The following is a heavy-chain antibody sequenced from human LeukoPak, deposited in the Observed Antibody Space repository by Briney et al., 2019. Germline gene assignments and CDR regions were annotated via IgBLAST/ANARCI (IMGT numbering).Heavy chain of an antibody. Sequence: SVKVSCKASGGTFSSYTISWVRQAPGQGLERMGRIIPILGIANYAQKFQGRVTITADKSTSTAYMELSSLRSEDTAVYYCATTVWFGELAFDYWGQGTLVTVSS. D-gene: IGHD3-10*01. CDR1: GGTFSSYT. J-gene: IGHJ4*02. CDR2: IIPILGIA. V-gene: IGHV1-69*02. CDR3: ATTVWFGELAFDY.